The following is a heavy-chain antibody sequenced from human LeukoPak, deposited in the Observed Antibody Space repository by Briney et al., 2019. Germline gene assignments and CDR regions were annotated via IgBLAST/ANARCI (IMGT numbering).Heavy chain of an antibody. Sequence: GGSLRLSCAASGFTFSSYWIHWVRQAPGKGLVWVSRINGDGSSTNYADSVKGRFTISRDDAKNTLYLQMNSLRAEDTAVYYCARLRDSSSPRYYYYGLDVWGQGTTVTVSS. CDR3: ARLRDSSSPRYYYYGLDV. J-gene: IGHJ6*02. D-gene: IGHD6-13*01. CDR1: GFTFSSYW. V-gene: IGHV3-74*01. CDR2: INGDGSST.